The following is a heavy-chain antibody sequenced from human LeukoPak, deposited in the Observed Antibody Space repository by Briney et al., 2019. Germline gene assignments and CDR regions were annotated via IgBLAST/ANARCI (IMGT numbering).Heavy chain of an antibody. V-gene: IGHV4-39*01. CDR1: GGSISSCCYY. D-gene: IGHD1-26*01. Sequence: SETLSLTCTVSGGSISSCCYYWGWIRQPPGKGLEWIGSIYYSGSTYYNPSLKSRVTISVDTSKNQFSLKLSSVTAADTAVYYCARQSGSYLTFDYWGQGTLVTVSS. CDR2: IYYSGST. J-gene: IGHJ4*02. CDR3: ARQSGSYLTFDY.